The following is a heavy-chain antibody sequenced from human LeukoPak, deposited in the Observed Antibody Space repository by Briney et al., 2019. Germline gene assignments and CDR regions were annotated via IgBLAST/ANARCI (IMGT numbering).Heavy chain of an antibody. V-gene: IGHV1-3*01. Sequence: ASVKVSCKTSGYSFTTYPIHWVRQAPGQGLEWMAWINVGNGNTKYSQDFQGRLTITTDTSASTAYMELSSLRSEDTALYFCARDLIVYGSGSYFDYWGQGTLVTVSS. J-gene: IGHJ4*02. CDR2: INVGNGNT. D-gene: IGHD3-10*01. CDR1: GYSFTTYP. CDR3: ARDLIVYGSGSYFDY.